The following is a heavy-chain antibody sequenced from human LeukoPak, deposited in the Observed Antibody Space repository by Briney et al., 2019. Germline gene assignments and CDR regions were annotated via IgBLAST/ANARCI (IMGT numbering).Heavy chain of an antibody. Sequence: GASVKVSCKASGGTFSSYAISWVRQAPGQGLEWMGGIIPIFGTANYAQKFQGRVTITADKSTSTAYMELSSLRSEDTAVYYCARGGIAVAGIGNFDYWGQGTLVTVSS. V-gene: IGHV1-69*06. J-gene: IGHJ4*02. CDR1: GGTFSSYA. CDR2: IIPIFGTA. CDR3: ARGGIAVAGIGNFDY. D-gene: IGHD6-19*01.